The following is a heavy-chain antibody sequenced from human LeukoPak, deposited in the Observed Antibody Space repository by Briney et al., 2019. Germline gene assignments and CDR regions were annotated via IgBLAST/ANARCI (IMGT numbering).Heavy chain of an antibody. CDR3: ASRFTYSSGWFN. Sequence: SETLSLTCTVSGGSISSSSYYWGWIRQPPGKGLEWIGSIYYSGSTYYNPSLKSRVTISVDTSKNQFSLKLSSVTAADTAVYYCASRFTYSSGWFNWGQGTLVTVSS. CDR1: GGSISSSSYY. CDR2: IYYSGST. J-gene: IGHJ4*02. V-gene: IGHV4-39*07. D-gene: IGHD6-19*01.